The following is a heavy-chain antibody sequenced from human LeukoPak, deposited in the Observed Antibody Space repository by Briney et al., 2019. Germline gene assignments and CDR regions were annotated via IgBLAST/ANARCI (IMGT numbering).Heavy chain of an antibody. D-gene: IGHD1-1*01. V-gene: IGHV4-4*07. CDR1: GGSIRSYY. CDR2: IYTSGNT. Sequence: PSETLSLTCTVSGGSIRSYYWSWIRQPAGKGLEWIGRIYTSGNTNYNPSLQSRVTMSVDTSKNQLSLKLSSVTAADTAVYYCARENEGRTPFFYYYYYMDVWGKGTTVTVSS. CDR3: ARENEGRTPFFYYYYYMDV. J-gene: IGHJ6*03.